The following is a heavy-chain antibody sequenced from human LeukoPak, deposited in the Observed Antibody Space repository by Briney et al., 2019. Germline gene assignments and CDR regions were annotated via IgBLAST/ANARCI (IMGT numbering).Heavy chain of an antibody. V-gene: IGHV4-34*01. CDR1: GGSLSGYY. CDR3: ARTPSGARGYFDY. D-gene: IGHD1-14*01. CDR2: INHFGST. J-gene: IGHJ4*02. Sequence: SETLSLTCAVYGGSLSGYYWSWIRQPPAKGLEWIGEINHFGSTNYYPSLKSQVTISVDTSKNQFSLKLTSVTAADTAVYYCARTPSGARGYFDYWVQGTLVTVSS.